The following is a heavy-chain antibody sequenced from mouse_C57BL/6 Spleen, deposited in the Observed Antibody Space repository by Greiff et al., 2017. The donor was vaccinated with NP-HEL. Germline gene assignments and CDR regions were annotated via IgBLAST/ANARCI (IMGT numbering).Heavy chain of an antibody. CDR2: IRSKSNNYAT. Sequence: VQLKQSGGGLVQPKGSLKLSCAASGFSFNTYAMNWVRQAPGKGLEWVARIRSKSNNYATYYADSVKDRFTISRDDSESMLYLQMNNLKTEDTAMYYCVRQDYGSPFAYWGQGTLVTVSA. CDR3: VRQDYGSPFAY. CDR1: GFSFNTYA. D-gene: IGHD1-1*01. J-gene: IGHJ3*01. V-gene: IGHV10-1*01.